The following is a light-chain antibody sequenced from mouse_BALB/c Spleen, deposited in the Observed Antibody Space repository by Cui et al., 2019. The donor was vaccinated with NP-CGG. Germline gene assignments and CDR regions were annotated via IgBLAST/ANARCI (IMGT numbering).Light chain of an antibody. CDR3: ALWYSNHWV. CDR1: TGAVTTSNY. V-gene: IGLV1*01. Sequence: QAVVTQESALTTSPGETVTLTCRSSTGAVTTSNYANWVQEKPDHFFTGLIGGTNNRPPGVPARFSGSLIGDKAALTITGALTEDEAIYFCALWYSNHWVFGGGTKLTVL. J-gene: IGLJ1*01. CDR2: GTN.